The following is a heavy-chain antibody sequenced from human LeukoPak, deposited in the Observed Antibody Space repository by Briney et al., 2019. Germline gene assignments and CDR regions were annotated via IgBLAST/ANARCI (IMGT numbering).Heavy chain of an antibody. CDR1: GFTFSSYG. V-gene: IGHV3-23*01. CDR3: ARYGLGGSDL. CDR2: ISGSGGST. J-gene: IGHJ5*02. Sequence: GGSLRLSCAASGFTFSSYGMSWVRQAPGKGLEWVSAISGSGGSTYYADSVKGRFTISRDNSKNTLYLQMDSLRAEDTAMYYRARYGLGGSDLWGQGTLVTVSS. D-gene: IGHD3-10*01.